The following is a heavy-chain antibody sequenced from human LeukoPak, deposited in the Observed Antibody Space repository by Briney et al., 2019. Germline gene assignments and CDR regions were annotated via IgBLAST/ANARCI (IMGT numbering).Heavy chain of an antibody. D-gene: IGHD5-24*01. V-gene: IGHV1-8*01. CDR1: GYTFTSYD. CDR2: MNPNSGNT. J-gene: IGHJ6*02. CDR3: AREMATITGYYYGMDV. Sequence: ASVKVSCKASGYTFTSYDINWVRQATGQGLEWMGWMNPNSGNTGYAQKFQGRVTMTRNTSISTAYTELSSLRSEDTAVYYCAREMATITGYYYGMDVWGQGTTVTVSS.